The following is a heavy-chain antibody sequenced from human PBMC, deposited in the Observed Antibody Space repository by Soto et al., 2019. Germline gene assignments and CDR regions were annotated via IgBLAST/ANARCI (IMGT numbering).Heavy chain of an antibody. CDR3: ARDAPGEAPY. Sequence: QVQLQESGPGLVRPSQTLSLTCTVSGGSITNGDYYWNWIRQHPGKGLEWIGYINYRGTTFYNPSLKSRVFISVETSKNQFCLNLSSVTAADTAMYFCARDAPGEAPYWGQGTLVTVSS. CDR1: GGSITNGDYY. J-gene: IGHJ4*02. CDR2: INYRGTT. V-gene: IGHV4-31*03. D-gene: IGHD2-2*01.